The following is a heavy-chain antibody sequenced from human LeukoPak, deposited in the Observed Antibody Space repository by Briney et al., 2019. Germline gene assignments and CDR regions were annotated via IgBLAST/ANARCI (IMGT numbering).Heavy chain of an antibody. V-gene: IGHV3-74*01. D-gene: IGHD3-3*01. CDR2: INSDGSST. CDR3: ARSYDFWSGYFGY. CDR1: GFTFSSYW. Sequence: PGGSLRLSCAASGFTFSSYWMHWVRQAPGKGLVWVSRINSDGSSTSYADSVKGRFTISRDNAKNTLYLQMNSLRDEDTAVYYCARSYDFWSGYFGYWGQGTLVTVSS. J-gene: IGHJ4*02.